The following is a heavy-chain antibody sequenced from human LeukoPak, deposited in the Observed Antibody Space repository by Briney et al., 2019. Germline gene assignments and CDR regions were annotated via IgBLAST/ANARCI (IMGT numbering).Heavy chain of an antibody. CDR3: ARDNYRPAWFYY. CDR2: ISFSGST. D-gene: IGHD3-10*01. V-gene: IGHV4-39*02. J-gene: IGHJ4*02. CDR1: GCSISSTDYY. Sequence: SETLSLTCTVSGCSISSTDYYWGWIRQPPGKGLEWIGTISFSGSTYYNPSLKSRVTISADTSKNQLSLKLTSVTAADTAVYFCARDNYRPAWFYYWGQGALVTVPS.